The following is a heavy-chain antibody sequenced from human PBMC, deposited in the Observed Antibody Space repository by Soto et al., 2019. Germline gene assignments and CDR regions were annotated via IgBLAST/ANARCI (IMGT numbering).Heavy chain of an antibody. CDR1: GFTFSSYG. J-gene: IGHJ4*02. CDR2: IWYDGSNK. V-gene: IGHV3-33*01. D-gene: IGHD1-26*01. CDR3: ARDNARWAFDY. Sequence: QVQLVESGGGVVQPGRSLRLSCAASGFTFSSYGMHWVRQAPGKGLEWVAVIWYDGSNKYYADSVKGRFTISRDNFKATLYLQMNSLRAEDTAVYYGARDNARWAFDYWGQGTLVTVSS.